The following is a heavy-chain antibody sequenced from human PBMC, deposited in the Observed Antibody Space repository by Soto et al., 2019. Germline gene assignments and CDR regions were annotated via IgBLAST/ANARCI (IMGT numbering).Heavy chain of an antibody. CDR1: GGSISTYY. Sequence: QVQLQESGPGLVKPSETLSLTCTVSGGSISTYYWNWVRQPPGKGLEWIGNIYYTGSTNYNPSLKSRVPISVDTAKNQFSLKLTSVTAADTAVYYCARPSVAVTWGPFDYWGQGTLVTVSS. CDR2: IYYTGST. J-gene: IGHJ4*02. D-gene: IGHD6-19*01. CDR3: ARPSVAVTWGPFDY. V-gene: IGHV4-59*01.